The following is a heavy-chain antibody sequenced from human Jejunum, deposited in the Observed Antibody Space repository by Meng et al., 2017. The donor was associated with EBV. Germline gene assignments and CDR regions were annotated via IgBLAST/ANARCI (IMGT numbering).Heavy chain of an antibody. J-gene: IGHJ4*02. D-gene: IGHD1-26*01. Sequence: VEGVEFGGGVVQSGRSLRLSCAGSGFTFSSFAMHWVRQAPGKGLEWVAVISNDGTFEHYADSVKGRFTISRDDSKNTVYLQMSSLRGEDTAVYYCGRESNNGGSYYAHWGQGTLVTVSS. V-gene: IGHV3-30*14. CDR2: ISNDGTFE. CDR1: GFTFSSFA. CDR3: GRESNNGGSYYAH.